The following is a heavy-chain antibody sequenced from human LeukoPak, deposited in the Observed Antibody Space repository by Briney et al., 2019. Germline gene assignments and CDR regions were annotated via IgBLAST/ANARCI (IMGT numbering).Heavy chain of an antibody. D-gene: IGHD6-19*01. CDR3: AGSAEQWLSHNWFDP. CDR2: IKQDGSEK. J-gene: IGHJ5*02. Sequence: GGSLRLSCAASGFTFSSYWMSWVRQAPGKGLEWVANIKQDGSEKYYVDSVKGRFTISRDNAKNSLYLQMNSLRAEDTAVYYCAGSAEQWLSHNWFDPWGQGTLVTVSS. V-gene: IGHV3-7*01. CDR1: GFTFSSYW.